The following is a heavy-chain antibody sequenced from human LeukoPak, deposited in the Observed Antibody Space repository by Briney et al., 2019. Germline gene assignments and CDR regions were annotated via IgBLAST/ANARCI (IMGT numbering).Heavy chain of an antibody. Sequence: GASVKVSCKASGYTFTTHDLNWVRQAAGHGLEWMGWMNPNNGNTGYAQKFQGRVTMTGDISINTAYVELSSLTSDDTAVYYCARRDCSSTSCYLGVDLWGQGTLVTVSS. V-gene: IGHV1-8*01. J-gene: IGHJ5*02. CDR1: GYTFTTHD. CDR2: MNPNNGNT. CDR3: ARRDCSSTSCYLGVDL. D-gene: IGHD2-2*01.